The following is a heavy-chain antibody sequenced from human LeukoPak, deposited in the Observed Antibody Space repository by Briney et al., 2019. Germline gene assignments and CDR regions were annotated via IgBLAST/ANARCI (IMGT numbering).Heavy chain of an antibody. CDR1: GGSISSYY. Sequence: PSETLSLTCTVSGGSISSYYWSWIRQPAGKGLEWIGRIYTSGSTNYNPSLKSRVTMSVDTSKNQFSLKLSSVTAADTAVYYCAKSIAARPGGAGDYWGQGTLVTVSS. D-gene: IGHD6-6*01. V-gene: IGHV4-4*07. J-gene: IGHJ4*02. CDR3: AKSIAARPGGAGDY. CDR2: IYTSGST.